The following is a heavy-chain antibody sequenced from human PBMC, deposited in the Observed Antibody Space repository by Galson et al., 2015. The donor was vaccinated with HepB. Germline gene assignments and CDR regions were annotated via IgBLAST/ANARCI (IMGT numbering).Heavy chain of an antibody. V-gene: IGHV4-31*03. D-gene: IGHD5-18*01. CDR2: IYYSGGT. J-gene: IGHJ3*02. CDR1: GFSLSTSGMR. Sequence: LVKPTQTLTLTCTFSGFSLSTSGMRVSWIRQPPGKGLEWIGYIYYSGGTYYNPSLKSRVTMSVDTSKNQLSLKLTSVTAADTAVYYCARATAIVGVAFDIWGQGTMVTVSS. CDR3: ARATAIVGVAFDI.